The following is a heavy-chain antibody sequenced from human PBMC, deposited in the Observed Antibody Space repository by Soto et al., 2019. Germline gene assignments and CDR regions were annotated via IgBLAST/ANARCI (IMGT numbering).Heavy chain of an antibody. CDR1: GFTFSSYW. D-gene: IGHD4-17*01. CDR2: ITQDGSEK. Sequence: EVQLVESGGGLVQPGGSLRLSCAASGFTFSSYWMSWVRQAPGKGLEWVAKITQDGSEKYYVDSVKGRFTISRDNDKNSLYLQMNRRRAEDAAVYYCARPATVVTPKVYWYFDLWGRGTLVTVSS. V-gene: IGHV3-7*03. J-gene: IGHJ2*01. CDR3: ARPATVVTPKVYWYFDL.